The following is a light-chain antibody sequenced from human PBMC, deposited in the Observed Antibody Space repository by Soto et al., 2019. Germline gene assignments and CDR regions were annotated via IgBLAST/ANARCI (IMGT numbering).Light chain of an antibody. CDR3: QQSYSTISMYT. CDR1: QGISSY. J-gene: IGKJ5*01. Sequence: AIRMTQSPSSFSASTGDRVTITCRASQGISSYLAWYQQKPGKAPKLLIYAASTLQSGVPSRFSGSGSGTEFTLTISSLQPEDFATYYCQQSYSTISMYTFGQGTRLEIK. V-gene: IGKV1-8*01. CDR2: AAS.